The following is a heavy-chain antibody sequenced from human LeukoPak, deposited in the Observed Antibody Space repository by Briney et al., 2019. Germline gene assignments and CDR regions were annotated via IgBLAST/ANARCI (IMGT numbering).Heavy chain of an antibody. Sequence: ASVKVSCKASGYTFTSYYMHWVRQAPGQGLEWMGIINPSGGSTSYAQKFQGRVTMTRDTSASTAYMELSSLRSEDTAVYYCARDLMRGGWYGASNYWGQGTLVTVSS. CDR3: ARDLMRGGWYGASNY. CDR2: INPSGGST. CDR1: GYTFTSYY. D-gene: IGHD6-19*01. J-gene: IGHJ4*02. V-gene: IGHV1-46*01.